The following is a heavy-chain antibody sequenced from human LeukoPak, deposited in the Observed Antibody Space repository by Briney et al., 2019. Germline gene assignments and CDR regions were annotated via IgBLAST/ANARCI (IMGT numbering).Heavy chain of an antibody. CDR3: ARDQIVENFFDY. CDR1: VYTFNGYY. D-gene: IGHD2/OR15-2a*01. J-gene: IGHJ4*02. Sequence: ASVKVSCKGSVYTFNGYYMHWVRQAPGQGLEWMGIINPSGGSTSYAQKFQGRVTMTRDMSTSTVYMELSSLRSEGTAVYYCARDQIVENFFDYWGQGTLVTVSS. CDR2: INPSGGST. V-gene: IGHV1-46*02.